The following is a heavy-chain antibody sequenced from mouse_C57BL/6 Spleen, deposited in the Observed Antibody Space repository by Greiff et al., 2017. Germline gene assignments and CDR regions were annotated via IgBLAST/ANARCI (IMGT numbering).Heavy chain of an antibody. CDR3: ARKGWSDY. CDR1: GYTFTSYW. CDR2: IDPSDSYT. J-gene: IGHJ2*01. V-gene: IGHV1-69*01. Sequence: QVQLQQPGAELVMPGASVKLSCKASGYTFTSYWMHWVKQRPGQGLEWIGEIDPSDSYTNYNQKFKGQSTLTVEKSSRTAYMQLSSLTYDDSACYYCARKGWSDYWGQGTTLTVSS. D-gene: IGHD1-1*02.